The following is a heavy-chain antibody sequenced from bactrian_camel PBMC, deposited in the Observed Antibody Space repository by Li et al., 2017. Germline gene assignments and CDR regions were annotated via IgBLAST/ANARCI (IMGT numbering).Heavy chain of an antibody. CDR3: TLHVSAGSWLPGY. V-gene: IGHV3S7*01. D-gene: IGHD2*01. J-gene: IGHJ4*01. CDR2: IYTGDGRT. Sequence: QVQLVESGGGLVQPGGSLRLSCAASGFAFNESRMSWVRQVPGKGLEWLSTIYTGDGRTKSADSVKGRFTISRDNAKNTLYLQLNSLKTEDTAMYYCTLHVSAGSWLPGYWGRGTQVTVS. CDR1: GFAFNESR.